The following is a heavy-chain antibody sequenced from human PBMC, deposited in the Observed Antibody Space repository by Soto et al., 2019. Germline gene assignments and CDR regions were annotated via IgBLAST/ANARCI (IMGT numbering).Heavy chain of an antibody. CDR3: VRQLVRENWFDP. D-gene: IGHD3-10*01. Sequence: SQTLSLTCTVSGGSISSSSYYWGWIRQPPGKGLEWIGSIYYRGSTYYNPSLKSRVTISVDTSKNQFSLKLSSVTAADTAVYYCVRQLVRENWFDPWGQGTLVTVSS. J-gene: IGHJ5*02. CDR2: IYYRGST. CDR1: GGSISSSSYY. V-gene: IGHV4-39*01.